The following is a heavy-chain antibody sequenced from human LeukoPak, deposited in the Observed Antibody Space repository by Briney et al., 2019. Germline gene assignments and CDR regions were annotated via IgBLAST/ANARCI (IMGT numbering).Heavy chain of an antibody. CDR2: IWYDGSNK. D-gene: IGHD3-22*01. CDR1: GFIFSNYG. V-gene: IGHV3-33*01. J-gene: IGHJ3*02. Sequence: GRSLRLSCAASGFIFSNYGMHWVRQAPGKGLEWVALIWYDGSNKYYADSVKGRFTISRDSSKNTLYLQMNSLRAEDTAVYYCARDRGSGYAFDIWGQGTMVIVSP. CDR3: ARDRGSGYAFDI.